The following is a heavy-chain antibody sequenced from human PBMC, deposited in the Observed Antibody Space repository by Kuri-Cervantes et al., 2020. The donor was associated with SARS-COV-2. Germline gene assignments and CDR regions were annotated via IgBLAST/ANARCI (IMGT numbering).Heavy chain of an antibody. Sequence: ESLKISCTVSGGSISSYYWSWIRQPPGKGLEWIGYIYYSGSTNYNPSLKSRVTISVDTSKNQFSLKLSSVTAADTAVYYCVGVLSNWFDPWGQGTLVTVSS. CDR2: IYYSGST. CDR1: GGSISSYY. V-gene: IGHV4-59*12. D-gene: IGHD2/OR15-2a*01. J-gene: IGHJ5*02. CDR3: VGVLSNWFDP.